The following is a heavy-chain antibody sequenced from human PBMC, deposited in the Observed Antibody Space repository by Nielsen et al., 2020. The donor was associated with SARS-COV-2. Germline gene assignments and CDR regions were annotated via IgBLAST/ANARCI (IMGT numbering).Heavy chain of an antibody. V-gene: IGHV3-74*01. CDR1: GFTFSSYW. D-gene: IGHD5-18*01. Sequence: GESLKISCAASGFTFSSYWMHWVRQAPGKGLVWVSRINGDGSSTSYADSVKGRFTISRDNAKNTLYLQMNGLRAEDTAVYYCARDLGYRYAEALDCWGQGTLVTVSS. J-gene: IGHJ4*02. CDR3: ARDLGYRYAEALDC. CDR2: INGDGSST.